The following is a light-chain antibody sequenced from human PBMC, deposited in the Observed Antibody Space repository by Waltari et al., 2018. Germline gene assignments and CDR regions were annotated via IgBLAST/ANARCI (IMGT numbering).Light chain of an antibody. CDR2: GAS. CDR3: QQYGSSPWT. CDR1: QSVSSSY. V-gene: IGKV3-20*01. J-gene: IGKJ1*01. Sequence: EIVLTQSPGTLSLSPGERAPLSCRASQSVSSSYLAWYQQKPGQAPRLLISGASSRATGIPDRFSGSGSGTDFTLTISRLEPEDLAVYYCQQYGSSPWTFGLGTKVEIK.